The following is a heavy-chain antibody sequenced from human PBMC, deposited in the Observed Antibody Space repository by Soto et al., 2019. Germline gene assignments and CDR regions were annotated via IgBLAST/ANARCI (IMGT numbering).Heavy chain of an antibody. CDR3: AKALKCPHVAVACTGGCDS. D-gene: IGHD6-19*01. CDR2: ISGSGGST. V-gene: IGHV3-23*01. Sequence: EVQLLESGGGLVQPGGSLRLSCAASGFTFSSYAMSWVRQAPGKGLEWVSAISGSGGSTYYADSVKGRFTISRDNSKHALYLQMNRLSDEDTAVYYCAKALKCPHVAVACTGGCDSWGQGTLVTVAS. CDR1: GFTFSSYA. J-gene: IGHJ4*02.